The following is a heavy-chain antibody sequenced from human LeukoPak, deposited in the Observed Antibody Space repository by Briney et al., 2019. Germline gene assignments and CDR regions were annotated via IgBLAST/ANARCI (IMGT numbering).Heavy chain of an antibody. CDR2: TKQDGSEK. D-gene: IGHD2-2*01. J-gene: IGHJ5*02. V-gene: IGHV3-7*01. CDR1: GFTFSSYW. CDR3: ARDDCSSISCYHNWFDP. Sequence: GGSLRLSCAASGFTFSSYWMSWVRQAPGKGPEWVANTKQDGSEKYYVDSVKGRFTISRDNAKNSLYLQMNSLRAEDTAVYYCARDDCSSISCYHNWFDPWGQGTLVTVSS.